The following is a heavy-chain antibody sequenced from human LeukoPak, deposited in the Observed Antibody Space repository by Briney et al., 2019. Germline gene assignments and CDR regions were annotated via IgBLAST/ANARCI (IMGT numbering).Heavy chain of an antibody. CDR1: GGTFSSYA. J-gene: IGHJ4*02. CDR2: IIPIFGTA. D-gene: IGHD3-22*01. CDR3: AREGYYYDSSGKRGCYFDY. V-gene: IGHV1-69*05. Sequence: SVKVSCKASGGTFSSYAISWVRQAPGQGLEWIGGIIPIFGTANYAHKFQGRVPITTDESTTPAYMKLSSLRSEDTAVYYCAREGYYYDSSGKRGCYFDYWGQGTLVTVSS.